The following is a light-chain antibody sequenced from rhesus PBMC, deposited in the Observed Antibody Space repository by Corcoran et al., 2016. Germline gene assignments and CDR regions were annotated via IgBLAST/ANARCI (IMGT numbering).Light chain of an antibody. CDR1: QDITNY. J-gene: IGKJ4*01. V-gene: IGKV1-25*01. Sequence: DIQMTQSPSSLSASVGDTVTITCRASQDITNYLAWYQQKPGKVPKLLIYKASTVQSGVPSRFSGSGSGKDFTLTLSNLQPEEFAAYDCQQHDRFSLTFGGGTKVEIK. CDR3: QQHDRFSLT. CDR2: KAS.